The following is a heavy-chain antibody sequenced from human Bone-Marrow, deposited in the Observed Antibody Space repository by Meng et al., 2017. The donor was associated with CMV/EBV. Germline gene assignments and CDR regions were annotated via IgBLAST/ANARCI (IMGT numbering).Heavy chain of an antibody. CDR1: GSISSGGYY. J-gene: IGHJ4*02. Sequence: GSISSGGYYWSWIRQHPGKGLEWIGYIYYSGSTYYNPSLKSRVTISVDTSKNQFSLKLSSVTAADTAVYYCARVTNVAVAGTGEFDYWGQGTLVIVSS. D-gene: IGHD6-19*01. V-gene: IGHV4-31*02. CDR2: IYYSGST. CDR3: ARVTNVAVAGTGEFDY.